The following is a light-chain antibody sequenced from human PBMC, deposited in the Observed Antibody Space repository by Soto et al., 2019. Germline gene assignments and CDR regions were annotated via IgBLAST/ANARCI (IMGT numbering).Light chain of an antibody. J-gene: IGKJ1*01. CDR2: GAS. CDR3: QQYNNWPRT. CDR1: QSIKDN. Sequence: EIVMTQSPATLSVSPGGRATLSCRASQSIKDNLAWYQQKPGQAPRLLIYGASTRATGIPARFSGSGSGTEFTLTISSLQSEDFAVYYCQQYNNWPRTFGQGTKVDI. V-gene: IGKV3-15*01.